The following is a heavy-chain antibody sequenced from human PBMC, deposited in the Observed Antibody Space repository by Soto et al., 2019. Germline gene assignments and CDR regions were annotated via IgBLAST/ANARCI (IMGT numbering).Heavy chain of an antibody. CDR2: ISYDGSNT. D-gene: IGHD1-26*01. V-gene: IGHV3-30*18. CDR3: AKEGGLSGSYYISSSYYFDY. J-gene: IGHJ4*02. CDR1: GFTFSSYG. Sequence: PGGSLRLSCVASGFTFSSYGMHWVRQAPGKGLEWVAIISYDGSNTYYADSVKGRFTISRDNSKNTLYLQMNSLRAEDRSVYYCAKEGGLSGSYYISSSYYFDYWGQGTLVTVSS.